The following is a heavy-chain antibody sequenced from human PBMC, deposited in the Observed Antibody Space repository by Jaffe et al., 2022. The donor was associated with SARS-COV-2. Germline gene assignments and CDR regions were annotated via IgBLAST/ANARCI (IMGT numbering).Heavy chain of an antibody. J-gene: IGHJ4*02. CDR2: VYYTGST. CDR3: ARGYCSSVVCPQGHYFDY. CDR1: GSAVTSYY. D-gene: IGHD2-2*01. Sequence: QVQLQESGPGLVKSSETLSLSCTLSGSAVTSYYWSWVRQPPGKALEWIGYVYYTGSTSYNPSLKSRVTISLDTSKQQFSLKLTSVTAADTAVYYCARGYCSSVVCPQGHYFDYWGQGNLVTVSS. V-gene: IGHV4-59*02.